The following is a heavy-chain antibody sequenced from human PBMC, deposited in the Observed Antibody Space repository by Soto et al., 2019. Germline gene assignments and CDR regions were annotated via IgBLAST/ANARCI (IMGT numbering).Heavy chain of an antibody. Sequence: SETLSLTCTVSGGSISSSSYCWGGSRQPPGKGLEWIGSIYYSGSTYYNPSLKSRVTISVDTSKNQFSLKLSSVTAADTAVYYCARQSPPVVTIFGVVIPTLFDYWGQGTLVTVSS. CDR3: ARQSPPVVTIFGVVIPTLFDY. J-gene: IGHJ4*02. CDR1: GGSISSSSYC. CDR2: IYYSGST. D-gene: IGHD3-3*01. V-gene: IGHV4-39*01.